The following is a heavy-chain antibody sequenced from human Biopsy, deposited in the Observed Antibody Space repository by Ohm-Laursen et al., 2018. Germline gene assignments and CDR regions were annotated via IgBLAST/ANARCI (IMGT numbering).Heavy chain of an antibody. D-gene: IGHD5-18*01. Sequence: SDTLSLTCAVSDGSINSYYWNWIRQPPGKRLEWIGNIYYSGSTNFNPSLKSRVTTSVDTSKNQFSLKLSSVTAADTAVYFCARGSSYGYDFDYWGQGTLVAVSS. CDR2: IYYSGST. CDR3: ARGSSYGYDFDY. V-gene: IGHV4-59*07. CDR1: DGSINSYY. J-gene: IGHJ4*02.